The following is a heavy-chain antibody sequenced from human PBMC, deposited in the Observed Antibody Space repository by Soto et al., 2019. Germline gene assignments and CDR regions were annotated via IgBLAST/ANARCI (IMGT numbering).Heavy chain of an antibody. CDR1: GGSIRSHN. CDR3: AIHLFDSWKGYPYYYDMDV. CDR2: MYYSAMT. D-gene: IGHD3-3*01. Sequence: QVQLQESGPGLVKPSETLSLTCSVPGGSIRSHNWSWIRQPPGKGLEWIVCMYYSAMTEYNPSLQSRVSISADPSNNQVPLKLSSVIAADTAVYYCAIHLFDSWKGYPYYYDMDVWGNGTAVTVSS. V-gene: IGHV4-59*08. J-gene: IGHJ6*03.